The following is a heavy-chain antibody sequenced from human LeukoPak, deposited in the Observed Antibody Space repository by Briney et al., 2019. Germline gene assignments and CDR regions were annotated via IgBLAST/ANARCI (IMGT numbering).Heavy chain of an antibody. CDR2: ISSSSSYI. CDR3: ARAPRREYYYMDV. V-gene: IGHV3-21*01. CDR1: GFTFSSYW. Sequence: GGSLRLSCAASGFTFSSYWMHWVRQAPGKGLEWVSSISSSSSYIYYADSVKGRFTISRDNAKNSLYLQMNSLRAEDTAVYYCARAPRREYYYMDVWGKGTTVTVSS. J-gene: IGHJ6*03.